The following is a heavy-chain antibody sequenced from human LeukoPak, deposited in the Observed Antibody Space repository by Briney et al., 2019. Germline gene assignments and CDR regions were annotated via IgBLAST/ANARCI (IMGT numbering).Heavy chain of an antibody. J-gene: IGHJ4*02. CDR3: ARESGKFDY. Sequence: GGSLRLSCVASGLPIADFAMHWARQAPWMGLEWVSLISGDGVSTIYADSVKGRFSISRDNSKNSLSLEMNSLRTEDAALYYCARESGKFDYWGQGTLVAVSS. CDR2: ISGDGVST. CDR1: GLPIADFA. V-gene: IGHV3-43*02.